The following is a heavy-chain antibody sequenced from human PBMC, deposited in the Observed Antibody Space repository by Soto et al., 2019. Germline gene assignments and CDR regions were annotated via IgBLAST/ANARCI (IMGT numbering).Heavy chain of an antibody. CDR3: AKSDSYVNWFDP. D-gene: IGHD5-18*01. Sequence: GASVKVSCKASGGTFSSYAISWVRQAPGQGLEWMGGIIPIFGTANYAQKFQGRVTITADESTSTAYMELSSLRSEDTAVYYCAKSDSYVNWFDPWGQGTLVTVPQ. V-gene: IGHV1-69*13. J-gene: IGHJ5*02. CDR2: IIPIFGTA. CDR1: GGTFSSYA.